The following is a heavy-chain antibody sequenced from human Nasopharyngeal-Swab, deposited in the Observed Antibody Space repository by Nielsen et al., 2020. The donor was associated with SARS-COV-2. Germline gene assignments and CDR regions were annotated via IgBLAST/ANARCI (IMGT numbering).Heavy chain of an antibody. CDR3: ARAVVWVGAAPSAVWGYFDY. D-gene: IGHD2-15*01. Sequence: RQAPGKGPEWIGYIYYSGSTYYNPSLKSRVTISVDTSKNQFSLKLSSVTAADTAVYYCARAVVWVGAAPSAVWGYFDYWGQGTLVTVSS. V-gene: IGHV4-30-4*01. J-gene: IGHJ4*02. CDR2: IYYSGST.